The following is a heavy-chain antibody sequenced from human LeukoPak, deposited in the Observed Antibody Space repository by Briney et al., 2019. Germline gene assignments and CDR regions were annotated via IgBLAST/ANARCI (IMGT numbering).Heavy chain of an antibody. CDR1: GYTFTGYY. J-gene: IGHJ5*02. V-gene: IGHV1-2*02. D-gene: IGHD3-9*01. CDR2: INPNSGGT. Sequence: GASVKVSCKASGYTFTGYYMHWVRQAPGQGLEWMGWINPNSGGTNYAQKFQGRVTMTRDTSISTAYMELSRLRSDDTAVYYCARPYFDWSNLRDYWFDPWGQGTLVTVSS. CDR3: ARPYFDWSNLRDYWFDP.